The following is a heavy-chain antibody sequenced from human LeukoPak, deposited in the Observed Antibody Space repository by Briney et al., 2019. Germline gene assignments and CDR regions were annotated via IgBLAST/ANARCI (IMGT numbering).Heavy chain of an antibody. Sequence: NASETLSLTCTVSGGSISSYYWSWIRQPPGKGLEWIGCIYYSGSTNYNPSLKSRVTISVDTSRNQFSLKLSSVTAADTAVYYCARHVRATMVRGVKTDAFDIWGQGTMVTVSS. CDR3: ARHVRATMVRGVKTDAFDI. CDR1: GGSISSYY. V-gene: IGHV4-59*08. CDR2: IYYSGST. D-gene: IGHD3-10*01. J-gene: IGHJ3*02.